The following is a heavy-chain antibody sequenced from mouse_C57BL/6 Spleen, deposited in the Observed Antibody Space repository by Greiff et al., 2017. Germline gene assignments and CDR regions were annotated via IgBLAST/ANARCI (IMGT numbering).Heavy chain of an antibody. CDR3: VRGDYGNSYAMDY. CDR1: GFSFTTYA. CDR2: IRRKSNNYAT. Sequence: EVKLMESGGGLVQPKGSLKLSCAASGFSFTTYAMNWVRQAPGQGLEWVARIRRKSNNYATYYADSVKDRFTISRDASESMLYLQMNNLKTEDTAMDYGVRGDYGNSYAMDYGGQGTSVTVSS. V-gene: IGHV10-1*01. J-gene: IGHJ4*01. D-gene: IGHD2-1*01.